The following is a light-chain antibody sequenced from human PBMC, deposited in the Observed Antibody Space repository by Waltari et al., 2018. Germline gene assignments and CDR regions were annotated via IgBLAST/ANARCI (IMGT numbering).Light chain of an antibody. CDR3: QQTDSFPPA. Sequence: DIQMTQSPSSVSASVGDRVTVTCRASQVINSWLAWYQQKPGKAPKLLIYGASTWQSGVPSRFSGSGSGTEFALTISNLQPEDFATYYCQQTDSFPPAFGQGTKLEIK. CDR2: GAS. V-gene: IGKV1-12*01. CDR1: QVINSW. J-gene: IGKJ2*01.